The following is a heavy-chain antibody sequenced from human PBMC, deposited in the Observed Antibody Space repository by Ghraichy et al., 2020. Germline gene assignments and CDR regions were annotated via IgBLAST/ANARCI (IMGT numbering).Heavy chain of an antibody. CDR1: GFTFTSYA. CDR2: IISSGGST. CDR3: AKETGDNWGYFDY. J-gene: IGHJ4*02. V-gene: IGHV3-23*01. D-gene: IGHD2-21*01. Sequence: GGSLRLSCAASGFTFTSYAMSWVRQAPGKGLEWVSSIISSGGSTYSADSVTGRFTLSRENSKNTVYLQMNSLRAEDTAVYYCAKETGDNWGYFDYWGQGTLVTDSS.